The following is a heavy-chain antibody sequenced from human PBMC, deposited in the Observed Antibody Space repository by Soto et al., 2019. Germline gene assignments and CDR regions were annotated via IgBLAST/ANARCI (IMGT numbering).Heavy chain of an antibody. CDR2: IKEDGSEE. CDR3: ARDEGCGGGSCYSIWRY. D-gene: IGHD2-15*01. V-gene: IGHV3-7*01. Sequence: EVQLVESGGGLVQPWGSLRLSCAASGFSFGTYWISWVRQAPGKGLEWVANIKEDGSEEYYVDSVNGRFTISRDNAKKGLYLKMNSLRAEDTAMYYCARDEGCGGGSCYSIWRYWGQGTLVTVSP. CDR1: GFSFGTYW. J-gene: IGHJ4*02.